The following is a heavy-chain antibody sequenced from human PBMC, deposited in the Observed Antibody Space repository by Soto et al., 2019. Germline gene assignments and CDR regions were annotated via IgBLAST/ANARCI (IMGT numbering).Heavy chain of an antibody. CDR2: ISSSSSYI. D-gene: IGHD6-6*01. CDR3: ARASSSSSRPSDY. V-gene: IGHV3-21*01. CDR1: GFTFSSYS. J-gene: IGHJ4*02. Sequence: SVGSLRLSCAASGFTFSSYSMNWVRQAPGKGLEWVSSISSSSSYIYYADSVKGRFTISRDNAKNSLYLQMNSLRAEDTAVYYCARASSSSSRPSDYWGQGTLVTVSS.